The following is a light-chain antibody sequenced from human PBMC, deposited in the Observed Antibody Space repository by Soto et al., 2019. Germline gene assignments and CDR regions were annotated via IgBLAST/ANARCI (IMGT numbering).Light chain of an antibody. V-gene: IGKV1-39*01. CDR2: AAS. Sequence: DIQMTQSPSSLSSSFGDRVTISCRASQSIFNFLNWYQQKPGKAPKVLIYAASSLQSGVPARFSGSGSGTEFTLTISNLKTEDFAMYHCQQNYSSPWTFGQGTKVDIK. J-gene: IGKJ1*01. CDR1: QSIFNF. CDR3: QQNYSSPWT.